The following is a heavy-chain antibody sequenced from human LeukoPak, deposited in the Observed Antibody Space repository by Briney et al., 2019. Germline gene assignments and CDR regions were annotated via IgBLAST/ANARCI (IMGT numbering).Heavy chain of an antibody. D-gene: IGHD3-22*01. CDR1: GITLSNYG. J-gene: IGHJ4*02. CDR3: AKRGVVIRVILVGFHKEAYYFDS. CDR2: ISGSGGST. V-gene: IGHV3-23*01. Sequence: GGSLRLSCAVSGITLSNYGMSWVRQAPGKGLEWVAGISGSGGSTNYADSVKGRFTISRDNPKNTLYLQMNSPRVEDTAVYFCAKRGVVIRVILVGFHKEAYYFDSWGQGALVTVSS.